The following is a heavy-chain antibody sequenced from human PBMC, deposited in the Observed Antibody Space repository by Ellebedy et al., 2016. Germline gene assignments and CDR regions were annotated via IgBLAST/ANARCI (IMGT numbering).Heavy chain of an antibody. V-gene: IGHV1-69*04. Sequence: ASVKVSCKASGYTFTSYGISWVRQAPGQGLEWMGRIIPILGIANYAQKFQGRVTITADKSTSTAYMELSSLRSEDTAVYYCARDTYYYDSSGRTGACCWFDPWGQGTLVTVSS. CDR3: ARDTYYYDSSGRTGACCWFDP. CDR1: GYTFTSYG. D-gene: IGHD3-22*01. J-gene: IGHJ5*02. CDR2: IIPILGIA.